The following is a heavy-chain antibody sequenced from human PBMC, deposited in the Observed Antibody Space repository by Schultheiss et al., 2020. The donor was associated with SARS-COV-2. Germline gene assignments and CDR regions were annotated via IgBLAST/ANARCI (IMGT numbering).Heavy chain of an antibody. CDR3: AKDSLDYGDYDGMDV. CDR1: GFTFSSYA. Sequence: GESLKISCAASGFTFSSYAMHWVRQAPGKGLEWVAVISYDGSNKYYADSVKGRFTISRDNSKNTLYLQMNSLRAEDTAVYYCAKDSLDYGDYDGMDVWGQGTMVTVSS. V-gene: IGHV3-30*04. CDR2: ISYDGSNK. D-gene: IGHD4-17*01. J-gene: IGHJ6*02.